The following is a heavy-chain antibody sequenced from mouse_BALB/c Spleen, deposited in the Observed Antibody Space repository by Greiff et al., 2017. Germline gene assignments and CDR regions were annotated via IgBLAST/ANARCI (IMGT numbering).Heavy chain of an antibody. D-gene: IGHD2-3*01. V-gene: IGHV1S81*02. CDR2: INPSNGRT. J-gene: IGHJ3*01. Sequence: QVQLQQPGAELVKPGASVKLSCKASGYTFTSYWMHWVKQRPGQGLEWIGEINPSNGRTNYNEKFKSKATLTVDKSSSTAYMQLSSLTSEDSAVYYCARGNDGYYGWFAYWGQGTLVTVSA. CDR3: ARGNDGYYGWFAY. CDR1: GYTFTSYW.